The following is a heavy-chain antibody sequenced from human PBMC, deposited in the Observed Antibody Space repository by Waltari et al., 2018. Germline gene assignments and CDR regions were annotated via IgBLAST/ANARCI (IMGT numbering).Heavy chain of an antibody. CDR1: GGSISSGGYY. Sequence: QVQPQESGPGLVKPSQTLSLTCTVSGGSISSGGYYWSWIRQHPGKGLEWIGYIYHSGSTYYNPSLKSRVTISVDRSKNQFSLKLSSVTAADTAVYYCARGSSRYSSSWYLGYWGQGTLVTVSS. V-gene: IGHV4-31*03. CDR3: ARGSSRYSSSWYLGY. CDR2: IYHSGST. D-gene: IGHD6-13*01. J-gene: IGHJ4*02.